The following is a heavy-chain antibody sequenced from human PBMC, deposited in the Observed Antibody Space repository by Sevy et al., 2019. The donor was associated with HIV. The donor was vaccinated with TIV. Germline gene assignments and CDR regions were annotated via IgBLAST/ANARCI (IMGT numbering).Heavy chain of an antibody. CDR2: ISGYNGDT. CDR3: ARAPSGSQGPGQYFQH. D-gene: IGHD1-26*01. CDR1: GYTFNSYV. Sequence: ASVKVSCKASGYTFNSYVITWVRQAPGQGLEWMGKISGYNGDTKYGQKFQGRVTMTTDPSTSTAYMELRSLKSDDTAVYYCARAPSGSQGPGQYFQHWGQSTLVTVSS. V-gene: IGHV1-18*01. J-gene: IGHJ1*01.